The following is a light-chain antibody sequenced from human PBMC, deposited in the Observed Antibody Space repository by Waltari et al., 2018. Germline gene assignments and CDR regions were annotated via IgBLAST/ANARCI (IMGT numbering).Light chain of an antibody. CDR3: YSSTSTTTWV. CDR2: DVD. J-gene: IGLJ3*02. Sequence: QSALTQPASVSGSPGQSITISCTGTSSDVGGHNHVPWDQQHPGQVPKLLSYDVDKWPSGGSHRLSSSPSGDTASLPISGLQAEDEADYYCYSSTSTTTWVFGGGTRVTVL. CDR1: SSDVGGHNH. V-gene: IGLV2-14*01.